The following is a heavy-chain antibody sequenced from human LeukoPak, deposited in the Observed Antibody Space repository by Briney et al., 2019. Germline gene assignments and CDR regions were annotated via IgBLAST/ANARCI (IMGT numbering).Heavy chain of an antibody. D-gene: IGHD3-10*01. J-gene: IGHJ5*02. CDR1: GYSFTSYW. Sequence: GESLKVSCKGSGYSFTSYWIGWVRQMPGKGLEWMGIIYPGDSDTRYSPSFQGQVAISADKSISTAYLQWSSLKASDTAMYYCARLYGKVSGSYPNWFDPWGQGTLVTVSS. CDR3: ARLYGKVSGSYPNWFDP. V-gene: IGHV5-51*01. CDR2: IYPGDSDT.